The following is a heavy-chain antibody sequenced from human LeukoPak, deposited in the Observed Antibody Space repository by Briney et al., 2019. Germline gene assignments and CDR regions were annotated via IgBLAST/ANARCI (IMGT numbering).Heavy chain of an antibody. CDR1: GGSISSGSYY. V-gene: IGHV4-61*02. CDR2: IYCSGSA. J-gene: IGHJ5*02. CDR3: ARAVGSSESNWFDP. Sequence: PSHTLSLTCTVSGGSISSGSYYWSWIRQPAGKGLEWIGRIYCSGSANYNPSLKSRVTISVDRSKNQFSLRLTSVTAADTAVYYCARAVGSSESNWFDPWGQGTLATVSS. D-gene: IGHD1-26*01.